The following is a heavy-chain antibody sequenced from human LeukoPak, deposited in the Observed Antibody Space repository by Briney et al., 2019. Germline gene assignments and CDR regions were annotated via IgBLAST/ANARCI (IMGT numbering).Heavy chain of an antibody. V-gene: IGHV4-4*07. Sequence: SETLSLTCTVSGGSISSYYWSWIRQPAGKGLEWIGRIYTSGSTNYNPSLKSRVTMSVDTSRNQFSLKLSSVTAADTAVYYCARGRPDYDAFDIWGQGTMVTVSS. CDR1: GGSISSYY. J-gene: IGHJ3*02. CDR3: ARGRPDYDAFDI. CDR2: IYTSGST. D-gene: IGHD6-6*01.